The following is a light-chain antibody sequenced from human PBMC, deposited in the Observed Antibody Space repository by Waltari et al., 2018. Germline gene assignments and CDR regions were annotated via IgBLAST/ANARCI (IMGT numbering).Light chain of an antibody. CDR3: QQYNNWPWT. J-gene: IGKJ1*01. V-gene: IGKV3-15*01. Sequence: EKVMTQSPATLSVSPGQSATLSCRASQSVGSNLAWYQQKPGPAPRLLIYGTSTRANVLPARFSGSGSGTDFTITISSLQSEDFAVYYCQQYNNWPWTFGQGTRVEIK. CDR2: GTS. CDR1: QSVGSN.